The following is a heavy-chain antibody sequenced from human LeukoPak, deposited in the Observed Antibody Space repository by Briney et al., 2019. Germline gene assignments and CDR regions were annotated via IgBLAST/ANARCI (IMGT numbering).Heavy chain of an antibody. Sequence: GASVKVSCTASGYTFTSYGISWVRQAPGQGLEWMGWISAYNGNTNYAQKLQGRVTMTTDTSTSTAYMELRSLRSDDTAVYYCARGIVATTDYYYYYYGMDVWGQGTTVSVSS. CDR1: GYTFTSYG. CDR3: ARGIVATTDYYYYYYGMDV. CDR2: ISAYNGNT. V-gene: IGHV1-18*01. J-gene: IGHJ6*02. D-gene: IGHD5-12*01.